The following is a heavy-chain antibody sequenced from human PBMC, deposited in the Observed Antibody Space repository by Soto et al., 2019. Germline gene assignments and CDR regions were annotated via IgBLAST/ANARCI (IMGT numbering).Heavy chain of an antibody. CDR1: GFSVSSNY. V-gene: IGHV3-53*01. CDR3: ARHRHPRGTVGATSPLDP. J-gene: IGHJ5*02. CDR2: HYSGGST. D-gene: IGHD1-26*01. Sequence: GGSLRLSCAISGFSVSSNYLSWVRQAPGKGLEWVSVHYSGGSTYYADSVQGRFTISRDKSNNTLYLQMRRVRAEDTAVYFCARHRHPRGTVGATSPLDPWGQGTQVTVSS.